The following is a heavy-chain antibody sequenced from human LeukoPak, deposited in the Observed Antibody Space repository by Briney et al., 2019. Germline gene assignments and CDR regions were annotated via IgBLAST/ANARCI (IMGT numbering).Heavy chain of an antibody. D-gene: IGHD6-6*01. J-gene: IGHJ6*02. CDR3: ARDPYSSTWSYGMDV. Sequence: GGSLRLSCAASGFTFSNYWMSWVRRAPGKGLEWVANIKQDGSEEVYVDSVKGRFTISRDNAKNSLFLQMNTLRAEDTAVYYCARDPYSSTWSYGMDVWGQGTTVTVSS. CDR2: IKQDGSEE. V-gene: IGHV3-7*05. CDR1: GFTFSNYW.